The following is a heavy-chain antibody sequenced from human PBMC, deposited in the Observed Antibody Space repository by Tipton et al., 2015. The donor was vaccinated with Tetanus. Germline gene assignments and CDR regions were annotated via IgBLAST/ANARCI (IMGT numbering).Heavy chain of an antibody. CDR2: IYYSGST. CDR1: GGSISSGGYY. CDR3: ARIPRDYYYDPWGRFDY. V-gene: IGHV4-31*03. J-gene: IGHJ4*02. D-gene: IGHD3-22*01. Sequence: TLSLTCTVSGGSISSGGYYWSWIRQHPGKGLEWIGYIYYSGSTYYNPSLKSRVTISVDTSKNQFSLKLSSVTAADTAVYYCARIPRDYYYDPWGRFDYWGQGTLVTVSS.